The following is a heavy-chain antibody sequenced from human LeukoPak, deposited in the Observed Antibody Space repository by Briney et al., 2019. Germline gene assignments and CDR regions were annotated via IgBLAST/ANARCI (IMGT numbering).Heavy chain of an antibody. J-gene: IGHJ6*02. Sequence: SETLSLTCSVSGGSISSYYWSWIRQPPGKGLEWIGYIHYSGSTNYNPSLKSRVTISIDTSKNQFSLKLSSVTAADTAVYYCARSSYYDMDVWGQGTTVTVSS. V-gene: IGHV4-59*01. CDR1: GGSISSYY. CDR2: IHYSGST. CDR3: ARSSYYDMDV.